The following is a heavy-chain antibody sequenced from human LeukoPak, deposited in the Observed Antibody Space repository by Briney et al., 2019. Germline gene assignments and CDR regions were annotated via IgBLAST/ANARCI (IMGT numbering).Heavy chain of an antibody. CDR3: AKDRASVDTACDY. J-gene: IGHJ4*02. CDR1: GFTFSSYG. CDR2: ISYDGSNK. V-gene: IGHV3-30*18. Sequence: GRSLRLSCAASGFTFSSYGMHWVRQAPGKGLEWVAVISYDGSNKYYADSVKGRFTISRDNSKNTLYLQMNSLRAEDTAVYYCAKDRASVDTACDYWGQGTLVTVSS. D-gene: IGHD5-18*01.